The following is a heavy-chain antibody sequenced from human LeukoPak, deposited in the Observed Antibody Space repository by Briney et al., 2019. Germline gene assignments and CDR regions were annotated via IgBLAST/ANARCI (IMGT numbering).Heavy chain of an antibody. CDR3: ASGLKGPVSYFDY. CDR1: GGSFSSYY. Sequence: SETLSLTCAVYGGSFSSYYWSWIRQPPGKGLEWIGEINHSGSTNYNPSLKSRVTISVDTSKNQFSLKLSYVTAADTAVYYCASGLKGPVSYFDYWGQGTLATVSS. V-gene: IGHV4-34*01. J-gene: IGHJ4*02. CDR2: INHSGST. D-gene: IGHD2-8*01.